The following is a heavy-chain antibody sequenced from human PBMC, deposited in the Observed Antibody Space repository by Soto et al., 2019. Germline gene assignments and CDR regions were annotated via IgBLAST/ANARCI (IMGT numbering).Heavy chain of an antibody. J-gene: IGHJ4*02. CDR2: INQCGST. D-gene: IGHD6-6*01. CDR1: GGSFSGYY. V-gene: IGHV4-34*01. Sequence: QVQLQQWGAGLLKPSETLSLTCAVYGGSFSGYYWSWIRQPPGKGLEWIGEINQCGSTNYNPSLKRRVTISVDTSKNQFSLKLSSVTAADTAVYYCARAGKARIGYWGQGTLVTVSS. CDR3: ARAGKARIGY.